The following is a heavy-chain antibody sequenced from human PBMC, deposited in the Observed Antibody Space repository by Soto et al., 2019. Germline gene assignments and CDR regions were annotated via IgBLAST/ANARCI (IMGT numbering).Heavy chain of an antibody. J-gene: IGHJ6*02. CDR3: ARGGYSSTWSNLLDRSGLDV. Sequence: QVQLVQSGAEAKKPGSSVKVSCKTSGGTFSSYAISWVRQAPGQGLEWLGGIVPLFRTTNYAQKFQGRVTISADTSTYTVYMELRGIRSADTAVYYFARGGYSSTWSNLLDRSGLDVWGQGTTVTVSS. CDR2: IVPLFRTT. V-gene: IGHV1-69*06. D-gene: IGHD6-13*01. CDR1: GGTFSSYA.